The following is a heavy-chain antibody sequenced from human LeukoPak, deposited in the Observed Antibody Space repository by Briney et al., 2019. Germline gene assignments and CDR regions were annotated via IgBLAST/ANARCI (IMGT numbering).Heavy chain of an antibody. CDR3: ARHDSSGYYADY. CDR2: IYPGDSDT. CDR1: GYCFTSYW. V-gene: IGHV5-51*01. Sequence: GGSLRLSCKGSGYCFTSYWIGWVRQMPGQGLKWMGIIYPGDSDTRYSPSFQGQVTMSADKSISTAYLQWSSLKASDTAIYYCARHDSSGYYADYWGQGTLVTVSS. D-gene: IGHD3-22*01. J-gene: IGHJ4*02.